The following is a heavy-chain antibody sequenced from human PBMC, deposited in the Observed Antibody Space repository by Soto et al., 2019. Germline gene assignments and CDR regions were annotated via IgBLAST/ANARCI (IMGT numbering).Heavy chain of an antibody. J-gene: IGHJ5*02. Sequence: QLQESGPGLVKPSGTLSLTCAVSGGSVSGDSWLSWLRQTPGKGLEWIGEIFRTGTTNYNPSLQSRVPISTDKAKNQLSLKLTSVPAADTAIYYGASGGVYAWHTWGQGPLVTVSS. CDR3: ASGGVYAWHT. D-gene: IGHD2-8*01. V-gene: IGHV4-4*02. CDR2: IFRTGTT. CDR1: GGSVSGDSW.